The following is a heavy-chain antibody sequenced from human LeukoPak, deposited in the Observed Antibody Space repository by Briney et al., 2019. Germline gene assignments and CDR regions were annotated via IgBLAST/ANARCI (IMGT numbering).Heavy chain of an antibody. Sequence: SETLSLTCTVSGDSISSSRHSWGWIRQPPGKGLEWIGSIYYSGSTYYNPSLKSRVTISVDTSKNQFSLKLSSVTAADTAVYYCARRRGDLSYFDSWGQGTLVTVSS. V-gene: IGHV4-39*01. CDR3: ARRRGDLSYFDS. CDR1: GDSISSSRHS. D-gene: IGHD4-17*01. J-gene: IGHJ4*02. CDR2: IYYSGST.